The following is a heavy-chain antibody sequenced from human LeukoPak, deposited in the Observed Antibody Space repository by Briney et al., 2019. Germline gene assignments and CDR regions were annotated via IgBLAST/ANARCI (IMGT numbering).Heavy chain of an antibody. CDR2: IDISGTSI. CDR1: GFTCNNFE. J-gene: IGHJ3*02. Sequence: GSLRLSCAVSGFTCNNFEMNWVRQAPGKGLEWVSYIDISGTSIYYADSVKGRFTISRDNAKNSLYLQMNSLRAEDTAVYYCARGGSSGYNYNAFDIWGQGTMVTVSS. D-gene: IGHD3-22*01. CDR3: ARGGSSGYNYNAFDI. V-gene: IGHV3-48*03.